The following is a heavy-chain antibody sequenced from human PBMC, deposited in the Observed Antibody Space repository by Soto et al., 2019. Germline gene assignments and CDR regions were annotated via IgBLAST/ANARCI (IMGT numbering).Heavy chain of an antibody. J-gene: IGHJ5*02. D-gene: IGHD4-4*01. V-gene: IGHV3-33*01. CDR3: AREDYSNPNWFDP. Sequence: QVQLVESGGGVVQPGRYLRLSCAASGFTFSSYGMHWVRQAPGKGLEWVVVIWYDGSNKYYADSVKGRFTISRDNSKNTLYLQMNSLRAEDTAVYYCAREDYSNPNWFDPWGQGTLVTVSS. CDR2: IWYDGSNK. CDR1: GFTFSSYG.